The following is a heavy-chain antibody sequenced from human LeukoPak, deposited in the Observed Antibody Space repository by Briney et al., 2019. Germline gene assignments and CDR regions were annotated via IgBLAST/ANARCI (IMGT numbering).Heavy chain of an antibody. J-gene: IGHJ4*02. CDR2: ISGSGGST. CDR3: ARRDSGYHGSGSYLAY. D-gene: IGHD3-10*01. V-gene: IGHV3-23*01. Sequence: GGSLRLSCAASGFTFSSYAMSWVRQAPGKGLEWVSAISGSGGSTYYADSVRGRFTISRDNSKNTLYLQMNSLRAEDTAIYYCARRDSGYHGSGSYLAYWGQGTLVTVSS. CDR1: GFTFSSYA.